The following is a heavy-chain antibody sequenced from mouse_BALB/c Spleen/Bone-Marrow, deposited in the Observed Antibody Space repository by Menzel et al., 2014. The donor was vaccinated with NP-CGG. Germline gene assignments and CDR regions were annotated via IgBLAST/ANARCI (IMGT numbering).Heavy chain of an antibody. CDR3: ARSGSSSGYFDY. CDR1: GFTFSSFG. CDR2: ISSGSSTI. D-gene: IGHD1-1*01. Sequence: EVKLVESGGGLVQPGGSRKLSCADSGFTFSSFGMHWVRQAPEKGLEWVAYISSGSSTIYYADTVMGRFTISRDNPKNTLFLQMTSLRSEDTAMYYFARSGSSSGYFDYWGQGTTLTVSS. V-gene: IGHV5-17*02. J-gene: IGHJ2*01.